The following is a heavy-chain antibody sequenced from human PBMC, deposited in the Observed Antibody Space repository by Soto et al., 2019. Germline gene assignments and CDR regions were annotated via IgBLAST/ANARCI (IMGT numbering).Heavy chain of an antibody. CDR1: GYSFTSYW. V-gene: IGHV5-51*01. CDR3: ARSHYGSGSYRYYYYGMDV. J-gene: IGHJ6*02. Sequence: GESLKISCKGSGYSFTSYWIGWVRQMPGKGLEWMGIIYPGDSDTRYSPSFQGQVTISADKSTSTAYLQWSSLKASDTAMYYCARSHYGSGSYRYYYYGMDVWGQGTTVTVSS. CDR2: IYPGDSDT. D-gene: IGHD3-10*01.